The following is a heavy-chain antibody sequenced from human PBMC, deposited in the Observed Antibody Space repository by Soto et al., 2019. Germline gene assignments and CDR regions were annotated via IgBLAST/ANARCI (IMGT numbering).Heavy chain of an antibody. Sequence: ESGGGLVQPGGSLRLSCAASGFSFRSYAMNWVRQAPGKGLEWVSVISGSGGSTYYADSVKGRFIISRDSSKNTLYLQMNSLRAEDTAVYYCAKGNSWSPALVLDIWGQGTMVTVSS. CDR2: ISGSGGST. CDR1: GFSFRSYA. J-gene: IGHJ3*02. CDR3: AKGNSWSPALVLDI. D-gene: IGHD1-7*01. V-gene: IGHV3-23*01.